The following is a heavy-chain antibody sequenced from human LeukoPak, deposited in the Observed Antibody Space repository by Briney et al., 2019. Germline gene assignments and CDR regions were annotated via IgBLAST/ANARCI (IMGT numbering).Heavy chain of an antibody. CDR1: GYTFTRYA. CDR3: ARDRRDIFDY. J-gene: IGHJ4*02. CDR2: INAGNGNT. Sequence: GASVTVSCKASGYTFTRYAMHWVRQAPGQRLEWMGWINAGNGNTKDSQRFQDRVTITRDTSANTAYMELSSLRSEDTAVYYCARDRRDIFDYWGQGTLVTVSS. V-gene: IGHV1-3*01.